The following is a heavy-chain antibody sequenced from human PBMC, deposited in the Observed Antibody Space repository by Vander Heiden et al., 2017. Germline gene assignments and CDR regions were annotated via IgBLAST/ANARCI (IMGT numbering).Heavy chain of an antibody. D-gene: IGHD3-10*01. CDR2: INHSGST. J-gene: IGHJ4*02. V-gene: IGHV4-34*01. CDR3: ARGHLTMVRGVFDY. CDR1: GGPFSGYY. Sequence: QVQLQQWGAGLLKPSETLSLTCAVYGGPFSGYYWSWIRQPPGKGLEWIGEINHSGSTNYNPSLESRVTISVDTSKNQFSLKLSSVTAADTAVYYCARGHLTMVRGVFDYWGQGTLVTVSS.